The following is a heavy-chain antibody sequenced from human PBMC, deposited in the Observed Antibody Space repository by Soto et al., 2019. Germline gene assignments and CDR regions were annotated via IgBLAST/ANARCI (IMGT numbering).Heavy chain of an antibody. CDR2: ISPYNGNT. CDR1: GYTFISYG. J-gene: IGHJ3*02. V-gene: IGHV1-18*01. CDR3: ASIKTKLLTGAFAI. D-gene: IGHD2-21*01. Sequence: HVQLVQSGAEVKKPGASLKVSCKASGYTFISYGVSWVRPAPGQGLEWLGWISPYNGNTNYAQKFQGRITMTTDTTTSTVYRDLKIRKANDTTVDYCASIKTKLLTGAFAIWGQGKMVVVSS.